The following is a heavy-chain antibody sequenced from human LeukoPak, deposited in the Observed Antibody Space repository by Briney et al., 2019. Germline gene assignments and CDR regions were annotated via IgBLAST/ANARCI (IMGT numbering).Heavy chain of an antibody. CDR3: ARDRVNYGYFDY. J-gene: IGHJ4*02. CDR2: ISSSGSTI. D-gene: IGHD1-7*01. V-gene: IGHV3-11*04. Sequence: GGSLRLSCAASGFTFSDYYMSWIRQAPGKGLEWVSYISSSGSTIYYADSVKGRFTISRDNSKNMLYLQMNSLRAEDTAVYYCARDRVNYGYFDYWGQGTLVTVSS. CDR1: GFTFSDYY.